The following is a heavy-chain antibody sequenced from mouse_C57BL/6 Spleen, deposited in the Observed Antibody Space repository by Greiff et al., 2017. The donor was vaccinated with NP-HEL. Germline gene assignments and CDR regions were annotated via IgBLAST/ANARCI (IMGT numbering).Heavy chain of an antibody. CDR1: GYTFTSYW. V-gene: IGHV1-53*01. Sequence: QVQLQQPGTELVKPGASVKLSCKASGYTFTSYWMHWVKPRPGQGLEWIGNINPSNGGTNYNEKFKSKATLTVDKSSSTAYMQLSSLTSEDSAVYYCARSRGYYAWFAYWGQGTLVTVSA. D-gene: IGHD2-3*01. CDR2: INPSNGGT. J-gene: IGHJ3*01. CDR3: ARSRGYYAWFAY.